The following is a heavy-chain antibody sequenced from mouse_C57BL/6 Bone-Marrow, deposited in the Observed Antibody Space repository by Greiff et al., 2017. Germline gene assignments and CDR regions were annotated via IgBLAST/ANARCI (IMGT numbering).Heavy chain of an antibody. CDR2: FHPYNDDT. J-gene: IGHJ2*01. V-gene: IGHV1-47*01. D-gene: IGHD2-1*01. Sequence: QVQLQQSGAELVKPGASVKMSCKASGYTFTTYPIEWMKQNHGQSLEWIGNFHPYNDDTKYNEKFKGKATLTVEKSSSTAYLELSRITSDDSAVYYCARGGNYGGYYFDYWGQGTTLTVSS. CDR1: GYTFTTYP. CDR3: ARGGNYGGYYFDY.